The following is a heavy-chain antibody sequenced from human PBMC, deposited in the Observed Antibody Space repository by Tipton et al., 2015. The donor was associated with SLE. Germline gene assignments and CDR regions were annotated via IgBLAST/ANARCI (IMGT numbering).Heavy chain of an antibody. J-gene: IGHJ4*02. Sequence: TLSLTCTVSGGSISSGGYYWSWIRQHPEKGLEWIGYIYYSGSTYYNPSLKSRLSISVDTSKNQFSLKLSSVTAADTAVYYCASSHGYYFDYWGQGTPVTVSS. CDR3: ASSHGYYFDY. V-gene: IGHV4-31*03. CDR2: IYYSGST. CDR1: GGSISSGGYY.